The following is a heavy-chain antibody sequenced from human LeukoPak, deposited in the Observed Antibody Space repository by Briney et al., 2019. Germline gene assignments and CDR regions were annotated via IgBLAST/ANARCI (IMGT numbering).Heavy chain of an antibody. CDR3: AKEGTPQVSTWYDL. V-gene: IGHV3-30*04. Sequence: GGSLRLSCAASGFTFSSCAMHWVRQAPGKGLEWVAVISNDGRDKHYADSVKGRFIISRDNPRNTLYLQMNILRTEDTAVYYCAKEGTPQVSTWYDLWGQGTQVIVSS. D-gene: IGHD3-10*01. CDR2: ISNDGRDK. J-gene: IGHJ5*02. CDR1: GFTFSSCA.